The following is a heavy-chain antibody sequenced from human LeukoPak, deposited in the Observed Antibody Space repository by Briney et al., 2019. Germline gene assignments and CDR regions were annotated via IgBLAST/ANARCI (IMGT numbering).Heavy chain of an antibody. CDR2: INMDGSTT. D-gene: IGHD2/OR15-2a*01. V-gene: IGHV3-74*01. J-gene: IGHJ4*02. Sequence: PGGSLRLSCTASGFTFSNYWMHWVRQAPGKGLVWVSRINMDGSTTTYADRVKGRFTISRDNAKNTLYLQMNSLRAEDTAVFYCAREYGQNTPHFDYWGQGTLVTVSS. CDR1: GFTFSNYW. CDR3: AREYGQNTPHFDY.